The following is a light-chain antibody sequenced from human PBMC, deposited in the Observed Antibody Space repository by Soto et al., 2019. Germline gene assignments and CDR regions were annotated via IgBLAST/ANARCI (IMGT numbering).Light chain of an antibody. V-gene: IGKV2-28*01. Sequence: DIVMTQSPVSLPVTPGDPASISCSSSQSLLHSNGYNYLDWYLQKPGQSPHLLIYLGSNRASGVPDRFSGSGSGTDFTLKISRVEAEDVGVYYCMQPLQTPITFGQGTRLEIK. CDR1: QSLLHSNGYNY. CDR3: MQPLQTPIT. CDR2: LGS. J-gene: IGKJ5*01.